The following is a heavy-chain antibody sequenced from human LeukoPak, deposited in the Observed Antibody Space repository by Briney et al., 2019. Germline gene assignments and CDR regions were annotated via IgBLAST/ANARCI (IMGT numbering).Heavy chain of an antibody. CDR1: GGFINSSNYY. D-gene: IGHD2-21*02. Sequence: SETLSLTCTVSGGFINSSNYYWGWIRQPPGKGLEWIGSIYYSGSTYYNPSLKSRVTISVDTSKNQFSLKLSSVTAADTAVYYCAREHVAYCGGDCFAPLNWFDPWGQGTLVTVSS. V-gene: IGHV4-39*02. CDR3: AREHVAYCGGDCFAPLNWFDP. CDR2: IYYSGST. J-gene: IGHJ5*02.